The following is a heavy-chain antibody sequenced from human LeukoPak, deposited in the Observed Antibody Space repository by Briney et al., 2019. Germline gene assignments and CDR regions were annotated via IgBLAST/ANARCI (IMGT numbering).Heavy chain of an antibody. Sequence: PSETLSLTCAVYGGSFSGYYWSWIRQPPGKGLEWIGEINHSGSTNYNPSLKSRVTISVDTSKNQFSLKLSSVTAADTAVYYCARRRIRAVYGSGSYHDYWGQGTLVTVSS. CDR1: GGSFSGYY. D-gene: IGHD3-10*01. CDR2: INHSGST. J-gene: IGHJ4*02. CDR3: ARRRIRAVYGSGSYHDY. V-gene: IGHV4-34*01.